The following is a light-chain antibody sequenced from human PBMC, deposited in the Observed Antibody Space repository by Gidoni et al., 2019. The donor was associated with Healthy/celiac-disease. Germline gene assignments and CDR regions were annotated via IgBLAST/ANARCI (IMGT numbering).Light chain of an antibody. J-gene: IGKJ3*01. CDR1: QSISSY. CDR3: QQSYSTPLFT. V-gene: IGKV1-39*01. Sequence: DIQMTQSPSSLSASVGDRVPITCRASQSISSYLNWYQQKPGKAPKLLIYAASSLQSGVLSRFSGSGAGTDFTLTISSLQPEDFATYYCQQSYSTPLFTFGPGTKVDIK. CDR2: AAS.